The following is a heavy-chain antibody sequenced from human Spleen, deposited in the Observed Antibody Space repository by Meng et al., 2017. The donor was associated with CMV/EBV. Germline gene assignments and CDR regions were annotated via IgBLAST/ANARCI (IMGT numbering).Heavy chain of an antibody. D-gene: IGHD2-15*01. CDR2: ISAYNGNT. CDR1: GYTFTSYG. J-gene: IGHJ6*02. Sequence: ASVKVSCKASGYTFTSYGISWVRQAPGQGLEWMGWISAYNGNTNYAQKLQGRVTMTTDASTSTAYMELRSLRSDDTAVYYCAREDTPGHYYGMDVWGQGTTVTVSS. CDR3: AREDTPGHYYGMDV. V-gene: IGHV1-18*01.